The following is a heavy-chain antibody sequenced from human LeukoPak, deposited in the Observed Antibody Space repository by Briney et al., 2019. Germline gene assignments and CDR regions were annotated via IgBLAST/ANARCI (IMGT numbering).Heavy chain of an antibody. Sequence: PSETLSLTCTVSGGSISSYYWSWIRQPPGKGLEWIGYIYNSGSTNYNPSLKSRVTISVDTSRNQLSLKLSSVTAADTAVYYCARDRSYMDVWGKGTTVTVSS. V-gene: IGHV4-59*01. CDR2: IYNSGST. CDR1: GGSISSYY. CDR3: ARDRSYMDV. J-gene: IGHJ6*03.